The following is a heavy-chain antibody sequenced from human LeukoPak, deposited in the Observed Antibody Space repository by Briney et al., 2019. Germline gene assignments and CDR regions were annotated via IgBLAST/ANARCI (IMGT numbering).Heavy chain of an antibody. Sequence: PSETLSLTCSVSGGSFSSGSYFWNWLRQPAGKGLEWIGRIYTSGSTNYNPSLKSRVTISGDMSKNQFSLKLSSVTAADTAVYYCVRKVNRGTFDIWGQGTMVTVSS. CDR1: GGSFSSGSYF. J-gene: IGHJ3*02. D-gene: IGHD1-14*01. CDR3: VRKVNRGTFDI. CDR2: IYTSGST. V-gene: IGHV4-61*02.